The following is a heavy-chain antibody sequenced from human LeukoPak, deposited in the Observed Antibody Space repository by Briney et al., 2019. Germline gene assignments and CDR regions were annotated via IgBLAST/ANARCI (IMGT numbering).Heavy chain of an antibody. CDR2: IYNRGST. CDR1: GGSISSNY. V-gene: IGHV4-59*08. D-gene: IGHD3-22*01. J-gene: IGHJ4*02. CDR3: APIRPSPSYHSSNPFAY. Sequence: PSETLSLTCTLSGGSISSNYWTWIRQPPGKGLEWVGDIYNRGSTNYNPALKSRVTISVDTSKNQSSLPLSSVTAADTAVYSCAPIRPSPSYHSSNPFAYWGQGTLVTVSS.